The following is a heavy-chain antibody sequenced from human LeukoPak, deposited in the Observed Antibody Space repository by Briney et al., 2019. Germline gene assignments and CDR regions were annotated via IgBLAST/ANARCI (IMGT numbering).Heavy chain of an antibody. D-gene: IGHD5-24*01. CDR1: GFTVSNNY. Sequence: PGGSLRLSCAASGFTVSNNYMSWVRQAPGKGLEWVSAIYGGGSTYYAESAKGRFTISRDNSKNALFLQMNSLRAEDTAVYYCARVGPGGDGYNYGYFDYWGQGTLVIVSS. J-gene: IGHJ4*02. CDR3: ARVGPGGDGYNYGYFDY. CDR2: IYGGGST. V-gene: IGHV3-53*01.